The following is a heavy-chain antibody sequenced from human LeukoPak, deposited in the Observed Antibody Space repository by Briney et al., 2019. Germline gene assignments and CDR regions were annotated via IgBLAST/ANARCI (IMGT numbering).Heavy chain of an antibody. Sequence: ASVKVSCKASGYTFTSYYMHWVRQAPGQGLEWMGIINPSGGSTSYAQKFQGRVTMTRDMSTSTVYMELSSLRSEDTAVYYCARGIVVVTAIPSTLDYWGQGTLVTVSS. J-gene: IGHJ4*02. D-gene: IGHD2-21*02. CDR2: INPSGGST. V-gene: IGHV1-46*01. CDR1: GYTFTSYY. CDR3: ARGIVVVTAIPSTLDY.